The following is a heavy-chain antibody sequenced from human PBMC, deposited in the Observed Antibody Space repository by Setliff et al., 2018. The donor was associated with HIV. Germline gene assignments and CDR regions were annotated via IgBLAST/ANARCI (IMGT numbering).Heavy chain of an antibody. Sequence: SETLSLTCTVSRGSISSSRYYWGWIRQPPGKGLEWLGSIYYSGGTYSNPSLKSRVTTSVDTSKNQFSLKLSSVTAADTAVYYCARQEGYCSSTSCYAGSFMGYYYMDVWGKGTTVTVSS. CDR1: RGSISSSRYY. D-gene: IGHD2-2*01. CDR3: ARQEGYCSSTSCYAGSFMGYYYMDV. V-gene: IGHV4-39*01. CDR2: IYYSGGT. J-gene: IGHJ6*03.